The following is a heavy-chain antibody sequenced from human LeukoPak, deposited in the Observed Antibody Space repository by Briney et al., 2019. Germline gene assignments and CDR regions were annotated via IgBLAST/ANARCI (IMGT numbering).Heavy chain of an antibody. J-gene: IGHJ4*02. D-gene: IGHD1-26*01. Sequence: GGSLRLSCAASGFTFSSYSMNWVRQAPGKGLEWVSYISSSSSTIYYADSVKGRFTISRDNAKNSLYLQMNSLRAEDTAVYYCARVGHTFLGVGASDYWGQGTLVTVSS. V-gene: IGHV3-48*01. CDR2: ISSSSSTI. CDR3: ARVGHTFLGVGASDY. CDR1: GFTFSSYS.